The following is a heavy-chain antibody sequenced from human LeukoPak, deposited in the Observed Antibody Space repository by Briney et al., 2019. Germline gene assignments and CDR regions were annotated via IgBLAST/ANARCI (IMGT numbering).Heavy chain of an antibody. CDR3: AKGQRGSGGFDY. CDR2: ISGSGGST. J-gene: IGHJ4*02. Sequence: PGGTLRLSCAASGFTFSSYAMSWVRQAPGKGLEWVSAISGSGGSTYYADSVKGRFTISRDNSKNTLYLQMNSLRAEDTAVYYCAKGQRGSGGFDYWGQGTLVTVSS. V-gene: IGHV3-23*01. CDR1: GFTFSSYA. D-gene: IGHD3-10*01.